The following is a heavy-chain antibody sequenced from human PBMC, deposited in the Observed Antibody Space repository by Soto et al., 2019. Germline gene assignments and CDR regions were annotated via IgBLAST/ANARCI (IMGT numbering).Heavy chain of an antibody. CDR3: AKGPNWGTPTHYYYGMDV. D-gene: IGHD7-27*01. J-gene: IGHJ6*02. Sequence: GGSLRLSCAASGFTFSSYGMHWVRQAPGKGLEWVAVISYDGSNKYYADSVKGRFTISRDNSKNTLYLQMNSLRAEDTAVYYCAKGPNWGTPTHYYYGMDVWGQGTTVTVSS. CDR1: GFTFSSYG. V-gene: IGHV3-30*18. CDR2: ISYDGSNK.